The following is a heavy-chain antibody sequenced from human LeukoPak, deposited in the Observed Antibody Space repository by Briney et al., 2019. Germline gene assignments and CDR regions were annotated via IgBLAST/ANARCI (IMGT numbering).Heavy chain of an antibody. CDR1: GFTFSSYA. CDR3: ARDLYYDSSGYYYYYGMDV. V-gene: IGHV3-30*04. J-gene: IGHJ6*02. CDR2: ISYDGSNK. Sequence: GSLRLSCAASGFTFSSYAMYWVRQAPGKGLEWVAVISYDGSNKYYADSVKGRFTISRDNSKNTLYQQMNSLRAEDTAVYYCARDLYYDSSGYYYYYGMDVWGQGTTVTVSS. D-gene: IGHD3-22*01.